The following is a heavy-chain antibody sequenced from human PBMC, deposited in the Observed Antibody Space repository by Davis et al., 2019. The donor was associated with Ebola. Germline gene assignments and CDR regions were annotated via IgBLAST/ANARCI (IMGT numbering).Heavy chain of an antibody. CDR1: GFTFSSYS. CDR2: ISSSSSYI. J-gene: IGHJ5*02. D-gene: IGHD6-13*01. Sequence: GESLKISCAASGFTFSSYSMNWVRQAPGKGLEWVSSISSSSSYIYYADSVKGRFTISRDNAKNSLYLQMNSLRAEDTAVYYCARESEAAAGPGWFDPWDQGTLVTVSS. V-gene: IGHV3-21*01. CDR3: ARESEAAAGPGWFDP.